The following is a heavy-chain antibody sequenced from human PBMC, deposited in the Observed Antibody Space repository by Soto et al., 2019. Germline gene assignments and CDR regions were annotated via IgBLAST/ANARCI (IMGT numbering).Heavy chain of an antibody. Sequence: ASVKVSCKASGYTFTSDDINWARQATGEGLEGMGWMNPNSGNTGYAQKFQGRVTMTRNTSISTAYMELSSLRSEDTAVYYCASHLSFGEQYYYYYYGMDVWGQGTKVTVSS. V-gene: IGHV1-8*01. CDR3: ASHLSFGEQYYYYYYGMDV. D-gene: IGHD3-10*01. CDR2: MNPNSGNT. CDR1: GYTFTSDD. J-gene: IGHJ6*02.